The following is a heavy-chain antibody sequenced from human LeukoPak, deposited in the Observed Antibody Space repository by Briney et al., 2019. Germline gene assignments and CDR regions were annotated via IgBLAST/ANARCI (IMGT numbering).Heavy chain of an antibody. V-gene: IGHV3-20*04. CDR2: INWNGGNT. CDR1: GFTFDDYG. CDR3: ARHLHSPYYFDY. D-gene: IGHD6-13*01. J-gene: IGHJ4*02. Sequence: GGSLRLSCAASGFTFDDYGMSWVRQAPGKGLEWVSGINWNGGNTGYAGSVKGRFTISRDNAKNSLYLQMNSLRAEDTAVYYCARHLHSPYYFDYWGQGTLVTVSS.